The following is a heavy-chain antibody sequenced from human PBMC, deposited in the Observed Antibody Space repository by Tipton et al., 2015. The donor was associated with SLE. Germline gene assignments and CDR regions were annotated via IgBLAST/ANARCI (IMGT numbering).Heavy chain of an antibody. V-gene: IGHV4-4*07. CDR2: IYNSGYT. J-gene: IGHJ4*02. D-gene: IGHD1-26*01. CDR1: GGPIGSFY. Sequence: TLSLTCSVFGGPIGSFYWCWIRQPAGQGLEWIGRIYNSGYTNYNPSLKSRVSISVDMSKNQVSLKLSSVTAADTALYYCARHFSGSYSFDYWGQGKLVTVSS. CDR3: ARHFSGSYSFDY.